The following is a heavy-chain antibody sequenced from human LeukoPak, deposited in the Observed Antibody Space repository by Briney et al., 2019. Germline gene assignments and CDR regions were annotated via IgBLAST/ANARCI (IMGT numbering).Heavy chain of an antibody. CDR1: GFTFDDYA. J-gene: IGHJ4*02. Sequence: GGSLRLSCAASGFTFDDYAMHWVRQAPGKGLEWVSGISWNSGSIGYADSVKGRFTISRDNAKNSLYLQMNSLRAEDTALYYCAKGGYCSSTSCYEWFDYWGQGTLVTVSS. CDR3: AKGGYCSSTSCYEWFDY. CDR2: ISWNSGSI. D-gene: IGHD2-2*01. V-gene: IGHV3-9*01.